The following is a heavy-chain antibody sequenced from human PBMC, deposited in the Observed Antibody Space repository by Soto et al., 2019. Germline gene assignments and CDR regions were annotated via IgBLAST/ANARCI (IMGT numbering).Heavy chain of an antibody. V-gene: IGHV1-69*06. Sequence: ASVKVSCKASGCTFSSYAISWVRQAPGQGLEWMGGIIPIFGTANYAQKFQGRVTITADKSTSTAYMELSSLRSEDTAVYYCARARLAAKRFVGSAGILDPGAQGTRVPVS. J-gene: IGHJ5*02. CDR2: IIPIFGTA. D-gene: IGHD6-13*01. CDR1: GCTFSSYA. CDR3: ARARLAAKRFVGSAGILDP.